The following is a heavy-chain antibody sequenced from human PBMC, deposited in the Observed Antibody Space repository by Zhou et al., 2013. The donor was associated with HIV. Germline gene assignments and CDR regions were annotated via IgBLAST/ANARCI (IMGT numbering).Heavy chain of an antibody. D-gene: IGHD2-15*01. CDR2: MNPRSGNT. CDR1: GYTFTNYD. V-gene: IGHV1-8*03. CDR3: ARGGRDIVVVVAATYFDY. J-gene: IGHJ4*02. Sequence: QVQLVQSGAEVRKPGASVKVSCKASGYTFTNYDINWVRQATGQGLEWMGWMNPRSGNTGYAQKFQGRVTITRNTSINTAYMELSSLRSEDTGVYYCARGGRDIVVVVAATYFDYWAREPWSPSP.